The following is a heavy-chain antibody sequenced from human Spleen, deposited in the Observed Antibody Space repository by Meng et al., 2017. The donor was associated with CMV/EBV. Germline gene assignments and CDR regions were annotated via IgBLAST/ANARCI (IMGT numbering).Heavy chain of an antibody. Sequence: SGGSISGTNWWSGVRQPPGKGLEWIGDIYHSGSTNYNPFLKSRVTISVDKSKNQFSLKLSPVTAADTAVYYCARGDSSSSSSYFDYWGQGTLVTVSS. D-gene: IGHD6-6*01. J-gene: IGHJ4*02. CDR1: GGSISGTNW. CDR2: IYHSGST. CDR3: ARGDSSSSSSYFDY. V-gene: IGHV4-4*02.